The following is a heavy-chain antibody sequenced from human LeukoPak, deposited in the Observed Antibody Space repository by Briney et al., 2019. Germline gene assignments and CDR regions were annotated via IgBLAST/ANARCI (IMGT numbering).Heavy chain of an antibody. V-gene: IGHV3-13*01. Sequence: PGGSLRLSCAASGFTFKSYDMHWVRQAAGEGLEWVSAIGTAGDTYYPGSVKGRFTISRENAKNSLYLQMNSLRTEDTAVYYCARRWAVAAVDYWGQGTLVTVSS. D-gene: IGHD6-19*01. CDR1: GFTFKSYD. CDR2: IGTAGDT. CDR3: ARRWAVAAVDY. J-gene: IGHJ4*02.